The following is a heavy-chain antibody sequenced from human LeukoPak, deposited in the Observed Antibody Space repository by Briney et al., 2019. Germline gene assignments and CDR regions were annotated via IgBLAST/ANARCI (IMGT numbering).Heavy chain of an antibody. Sequence: GGSLRLSCAASGFTFSNYWMSWVRQAPGKGLEWVANIKQDRSEKYYVDSVKGRFTISRDSSKNTLYLQMNSLRAEDTAVYYCARVMGRYCSSTSCYVDYWGQGTLVTVSS. CDR2: IKQDRSEK. D-gene: IGHD2-2*01. V-gene: IGHV3-7*01. J-gene: IGHJ4*02. CDR3: ARVMGRYCSSTSCYVDY. CDR1: GFTFSNYW.